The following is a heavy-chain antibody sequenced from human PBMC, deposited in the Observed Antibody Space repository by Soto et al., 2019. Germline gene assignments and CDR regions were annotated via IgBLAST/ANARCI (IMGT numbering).Heavy chain of an antibody. J-gene: IGHJ4*02. Sequence: EVQLLESGGGLVQPGGSLRVSCEASGFTFSRYPMSWVRQVPGKGLEWVSVISGSGDRTYYADSVKGRFTISRDNSKNTLYLQMSSLRADDTAFYYCAKKQGFSGSFWGDSWGQGTLVTVSS. V-gene: IGHV3-23*01. CDR1: GFTFSRYP. D-gene: IGHD1-26*01. CDR2: ISGSGDRT. CDR3: AKKQGFSGSFWGDS.